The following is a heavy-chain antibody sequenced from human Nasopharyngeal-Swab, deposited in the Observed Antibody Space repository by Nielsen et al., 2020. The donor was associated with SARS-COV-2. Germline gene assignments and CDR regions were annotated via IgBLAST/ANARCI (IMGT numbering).Heavy chain of an antibody. J-gene: IGHJ4*02. D-gene: IGHD6-13*01. Sequence: GESLKISCAASGFTFSSYWMSWVRQAPGKGLEWVSYISSSSSYTNYADSVKGRFTISRDNAKNSLYLQMNSLRAEDTAVYYCARDGSLSSPIDYWGQGTLVTVSS. CDR2: ISSSSSYT. V-gene: IGHV3-11*05. CDR1: GFTFSSYW. CDR3: ARDGSLSSPIDY.